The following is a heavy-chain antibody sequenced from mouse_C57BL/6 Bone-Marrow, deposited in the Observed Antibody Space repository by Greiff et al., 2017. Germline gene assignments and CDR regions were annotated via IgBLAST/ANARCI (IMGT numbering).Heavy chain of an antibody. CDR1: GYTFTSYW. CDR2: INPSSGYT. CDR3: ARWLRLDYFDY. Sequence: QVHVKQSGAELAKPGASVKLSCKASGYTFTSYWMHWVKQRPGQGLEWIGYINPSSGYTKYNQKFKDKATLTADKSSSTAYMQLSSLTYEDSAVYYCARWLRLDYFDYWGQGTTRTVSS. V-gene: IGHV1-7*01. D-gene: IGHD3-2*02. J-gene: IGHJ2*01.